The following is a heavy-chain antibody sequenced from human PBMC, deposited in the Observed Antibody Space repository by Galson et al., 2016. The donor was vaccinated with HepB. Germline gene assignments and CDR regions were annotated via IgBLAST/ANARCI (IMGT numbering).Heavy chain of an antibody. CDR2: MWYDASKN. CDR3: ARDYCAGSSCLFDY. J-gene: IGHJ4*02. D-gene: IGHD2-15*01. V-gene: IGHV3-33*01. Sequence: SLRLSCAASGFTFPNYGMHWVRQTPGKGLEWVALMWYDASKNYYADSVKGRFIISRDNSKNTVSLQMNSLRAEDTGVYYCARDYCAGSSCLFDYWGQGIQVTVSS. CDR1: GFTFPNYG.